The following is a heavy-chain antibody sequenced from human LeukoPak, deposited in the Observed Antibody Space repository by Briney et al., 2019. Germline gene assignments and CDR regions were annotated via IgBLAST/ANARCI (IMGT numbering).Heavy chain of an antibody. V-gene: IGHV5-51*01. D-gene: IGHD6-13*01. J-gene: IGHJ5*02. CDR3: ARGRGSSSWYGWFDP. CDR1: GYSFTTYW. Sequence: GESLKISCKGSGYSFTTYWIGWVRQMPGKGLEWMGVIYPGDSDTRYSSSFQGQVTISADKSISTAYLQWSSLKASDTAMYYCARGRGSSSWYGWFDPWGQGTLVTVSS. CDR2: IYPGDSDT.